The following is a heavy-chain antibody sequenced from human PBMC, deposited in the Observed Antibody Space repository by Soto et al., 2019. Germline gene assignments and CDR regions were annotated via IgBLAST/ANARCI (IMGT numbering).Heavy chain of an antibody. J-gene: IGHJ6*02. Sequence: PGGSMRLSCAASGLIFSNYKMHWVRQAPGKGLVWVSRICNDGSVTDYADSVKGRFTISRDNSKNTLYLQMNSLRAEDTAVYYCAKDFNRFLEWLMTYYYYGMDVWGQGTTVTVSS. D-gene: IGHD3-3*01. CDR2: ICNDGSVT. CDR1: GLIFSNYK. CDR3: AKDFNRFLEWLMTYYYYGMDV. V-gene: IGHV3-74*01.